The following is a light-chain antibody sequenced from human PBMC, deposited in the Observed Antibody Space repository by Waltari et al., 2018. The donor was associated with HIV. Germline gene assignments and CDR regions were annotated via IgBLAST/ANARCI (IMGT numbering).Light chain of an antibody. CDR3: AAWDDSLSVHVV. J-gene: IGLJ2*01. Sequence: QSVLTQPPSASGTPGPTVTISCSGSSSHIGSNYVYWYQPLPGTAPKLLIYRNNQRPSGVPDRFSGSKSGTSASLAISGLRSEDEADYYCAAWDDSLSVHVVFGGGTKLTVL. CDR1: SSHIGSNY. CDR2: RNN. V-gene: IGLV1-47*01.